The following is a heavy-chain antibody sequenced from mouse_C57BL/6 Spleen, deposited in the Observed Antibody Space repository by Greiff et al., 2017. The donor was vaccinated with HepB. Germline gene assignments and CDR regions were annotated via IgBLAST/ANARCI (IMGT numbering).Heavy chain of an antibody. Sequence: EVQRVESEGGLVQPGSSMKLSCTASGFTFSDYYMAWVRQVPEKGLEWVANINYDGSSTYYLDSLKSRFIISRDNAKNILYLQMSSLKSEDTATYYCARDGKHAMDYWGQGTSVTVSS. CDR2: INYDGSST. D-gene: IGHD2-1*01. CDR1: GFTFSDYY. V-gene: IGHV5-16*01. J-gene: IGHJ4*01. CDR3: ARDGKHAMDY.